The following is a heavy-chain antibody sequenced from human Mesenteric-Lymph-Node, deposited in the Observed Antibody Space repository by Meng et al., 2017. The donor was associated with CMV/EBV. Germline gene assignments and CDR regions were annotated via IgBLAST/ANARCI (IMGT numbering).Heavy chain of an antibody. CDR1: GGSFSDYY. Sequence: GSLRLSFAVYGGSFSDYYWSWIRQPPGKGLEWIGEINHSGSTNYNPSLKSRVTISVDTSKNQFSLKLSSVTAADTAVYYCARVVPAATDYYYYYGMDVWGQGTTVTVSS. CDR2: INHSGST. CDR3: ARVVPAATDYYYYYGMDV. J-gene: IGHJ6*02. V-gene: IGHV4-34*01. D-gene: IGHD2-2*01.